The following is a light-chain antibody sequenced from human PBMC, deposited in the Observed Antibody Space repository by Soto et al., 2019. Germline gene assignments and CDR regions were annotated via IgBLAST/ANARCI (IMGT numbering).Light chain of an antibody. CDR1: QSVSSH. J-gene: IGKJ1*01. CDR2: DAS. V-gene: IGKV3-15*01. Sequence: EIVLTQSPATLSVSPGGGATLSCRASQSVSSHLPWYQQKPGQGPRLRIYDASTLPTRILVRISVSGSGTEFTLTIGSLQCEDVGVYCSQLYDVRPLAFGQGEKV. CDR3: QLYDVRPLA.